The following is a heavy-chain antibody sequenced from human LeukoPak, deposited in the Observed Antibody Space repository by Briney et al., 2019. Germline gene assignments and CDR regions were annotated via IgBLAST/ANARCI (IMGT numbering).Heavy chain of an antibody. V-gene: IGHV4-4*07. CDR3: ARSRLRHCSSTSCYNWFDP. CDR1: GASISSYY. J-gene: IGHJ5*02. D-gene: IGHD2-2*01. CDR2: IYTSGST. Sequence: PSETLSLTCTVSGASISSYYWSWVRQPAGEGLEWIGRIYTSGSTNYKPSLKSRVTISVDKSKNQFSLKLSSVTAADTAVYYCARSRLRHCSSTSCYNWFDPWGQGTLVTVSS.